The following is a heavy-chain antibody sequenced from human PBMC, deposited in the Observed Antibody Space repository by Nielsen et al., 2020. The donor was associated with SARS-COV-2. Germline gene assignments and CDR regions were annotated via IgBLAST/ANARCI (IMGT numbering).Heavy chain of an antibody. D-gene: IGHD3-3*01. CDR3: ARAQDYDFWSGYYIPRDFDY. Sequence: WIRQPPGQGLEWVANIKQDGSEKYYVDSVKGRFTISRDNAKNSLYLQMNSLRAEDTAVYYCARAQDYDFWSGYYIPRDFDYWGQGTLVTVSS. J-gene: IGHJ4*02. CDR2: IKQDGSEK. V-gene: IGHV3-7*03.